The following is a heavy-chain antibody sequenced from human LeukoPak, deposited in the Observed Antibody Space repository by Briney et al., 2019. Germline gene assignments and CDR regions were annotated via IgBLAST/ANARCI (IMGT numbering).Heavy chain of an antibody. CDR3: AKDLGYYDILTGYTY. CDR2: ISGSGGST. V-gene: IGHV3-23*01. CDR1: GFTFSSYA. D-gene: IGHD3-9*01. J-gene: IGHJ4*02. Sequence: GGSLRLSCAASGFTFSSYAMSWVRQAPGKGLEWVSAISGSGGSTYYADSVKGRLTISRDNSKNTLYLQMNSLRAEDTAVYYCAKDLGYYDILTGYTYWGQGTLVTVSS.